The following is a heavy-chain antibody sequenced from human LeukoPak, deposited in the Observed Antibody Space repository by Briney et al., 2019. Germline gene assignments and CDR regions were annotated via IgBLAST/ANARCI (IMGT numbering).Heavy chain of an antibody. CDR3: ARGDSSSLGY. CDR1: GGSFSGYY. D-gene: IGHD6-13*01. CDR2: INHSGST. V-gene: IGHV4-34*01. J-gene: IGHJ4*02. Sequence: SETLSLTCAVYGGSFSGYYWSWIRQPPGKGPEWIGEINHSGSTNYNPSLKSRVTISVDTSKNQFSLKLSSVTAADTAVYYCARGDSSSLGYWGQGTLVTVSS.